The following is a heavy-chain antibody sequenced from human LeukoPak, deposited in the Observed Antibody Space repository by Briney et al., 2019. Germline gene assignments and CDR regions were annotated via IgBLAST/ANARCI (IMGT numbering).Heavy chain of an antibody. V-gene: IGHV3-23*01. Sequence: ETLSLTCAVYGGSFSGYYWSWIRQPPGKGLEWVAVTAGSEDSTHYADSVRGRFIISTDNSKNRLYLQMNSLRAEDTAEYYCTTDLMTGFSSGWYFAYWGQGTLVTVSS. CDR3: TTDLMTGFSSGWYFAY. CDR1: GGSFSGYY. CDR2: TAGSEDST. D-gene: IGHD6-19*01. J-gene: IGHJ4*02.